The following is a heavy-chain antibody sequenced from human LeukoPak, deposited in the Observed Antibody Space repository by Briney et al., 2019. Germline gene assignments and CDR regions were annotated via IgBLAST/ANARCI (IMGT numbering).Heavy chain of an antibody. D-gene: IGHD2-2*01. CDR3: ARGEIVVVPAANMEHYYYYGMDV. Sequence: SQTLSLTCTVSGGSISSGGYYWSWIRQPPGKGLEWIGEINHSGSTNYNPSLKSRVTISVDTSKNQFSLKLSSVTAADTAVYYCARGEIVVVPAANMEHYYYYGMDVWGQGTTVTVSS. J-gene: IGHJ6*02. CDR2: INHSGST. V-gene: IGHV4-30-2*01. CDR1: GGSISSGGYY.